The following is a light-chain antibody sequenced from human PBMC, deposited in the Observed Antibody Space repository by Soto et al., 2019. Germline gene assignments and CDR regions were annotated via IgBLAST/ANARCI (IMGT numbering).Light chain of an antibody. V-gene: IGLV2-14*01. CDR2: EVN. Sequence: QSALTQPASVSGSPGQSITISCTGTSSDVGTYDYVSWYQQHPGKAPKLIIFEVNNRPSGVSYRFSGSKSGNTASLTISGLQAEDEADYYCSSYTIDNTVVFGGGTQLTVL. J-gene: IGLJ3*02. CDR3: SSYTIDNTVV. CDR1: SSDVGTYDY.